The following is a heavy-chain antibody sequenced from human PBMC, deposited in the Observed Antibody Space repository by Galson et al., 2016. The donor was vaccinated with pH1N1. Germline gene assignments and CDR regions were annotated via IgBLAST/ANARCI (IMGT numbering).Heavy chain of an antibody. D-gene: IGHD6-13*01. CDR1: GYTSTAYG. V-gene: IGHV1-18*01. Sequence: SVRVSCKASGYTSTAYGINWVRQAPGQGLEWMGRISAINASPSYAQKFQGRVTMTSDPSTNTAYMELGSLRSDDTAVYYCARTAAAAYFDYWGQGTLITVSS. CDR3: ARTAAAAYFDY. J-gene: IGHJ4*02. CDR2: ISAINASP.